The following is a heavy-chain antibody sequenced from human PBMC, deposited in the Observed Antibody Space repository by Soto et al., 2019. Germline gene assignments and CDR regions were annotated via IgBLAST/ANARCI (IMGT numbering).Heavy chain of an antibody. J-gene: IGHJ4*02. V-gene: IGHV4-59*01. CDR3: ARVVSAAAGLYFDY. D-gene: IGHD6-13*01. CDR1: GGSISSYY. Sequence: SDTLSLTCTVSGGSISSYYWSCIRQPPGKGLEWIGYIYYSGSTNYNPSLKSRVTISVDTSKNQFYLKLSSVTAADTAVYYCARVVSAAAGLYFDYWGKGTLVTVSS. CDR2: IYYSGST.